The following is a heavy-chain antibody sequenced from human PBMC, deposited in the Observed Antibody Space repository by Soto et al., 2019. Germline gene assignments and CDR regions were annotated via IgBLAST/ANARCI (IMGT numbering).Heavy chain of an antibody. CDR3: VKESFTYGLRGPFDY. J-gene: IGHJ4*02. D-gene: IGHD3-10*01. CDR2: ISGSGGNT. CDR1: GFTFSSYP. V-gene: IGHV3-23*01. Sequence: VQLLESGGGLVQPGGSLRLSCVASGFTFSSYPMSWVRQAPGKGLEWVSGISGSGGNTYYADSVKGRFTISRDIPKNTLFLQMSSLRAEDTAVYYCVKESFTYGLRGPFDYWGQGTLVTVSS.